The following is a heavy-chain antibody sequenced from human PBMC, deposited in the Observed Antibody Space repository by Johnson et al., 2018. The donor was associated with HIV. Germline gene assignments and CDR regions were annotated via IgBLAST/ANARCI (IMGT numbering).Heavy chain of an antibody. D-gene: IGHD3-22*01. Sequence: VQLVESGGGVVRPGGSLRLSCAASGFTFDDYGMSWVRQAPGKGLEWVASIKPDGSDKYSVDSVKGRFTISRDNAKNSLYLQMNSLRAEDTAVYYCARDRGTVVIWSDAFDMWGQGTMVTVSS. CDR1: GFTFDDYG. CDR3: ARDRGTVVIWSDAFDM. V-gene: IGHV3-7*01. J-gene: IGHJ3*02. CDR2: IKPDGSDK.